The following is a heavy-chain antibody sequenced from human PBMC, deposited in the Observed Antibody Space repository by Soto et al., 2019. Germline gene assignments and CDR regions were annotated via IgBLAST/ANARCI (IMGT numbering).Heavy chain of an antibody. D-gene: IGHD1-1*01. J-gene: IGHJ4*02. CDR2: IYESGSS. CDR3: VRGGVSTVAYY. V-gene: IGHV4-30-2*01. Sequence: QLQLQESGSGLVKPSQTLSLTCAVSGGSIRSDGFSWSWIRQPPGKVLEWIGYIYESGSSHYNPSLKSRVTISIALSKKQFTLKLTSVTAADTAIYYCVRGGVSTVAYYWGQGTLVSVSS. CDR1: GGSIRSDGFS.